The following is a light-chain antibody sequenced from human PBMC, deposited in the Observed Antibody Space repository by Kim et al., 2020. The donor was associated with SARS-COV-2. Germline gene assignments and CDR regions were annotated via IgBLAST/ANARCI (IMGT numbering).Light chain of an antibody. CDR2: LGS. CDR3: MQSLETPYT. J-gene: IGKJ2*01. CDR1: QSLLHSTRYNF. Sequence: IVMTQSPLSLPVTPGEPASISCRSSQSLLHSTRYNFLDWYLQKPGQSPQLLIYLGSNRASGVPDRFSGSGSGTDFTLKINRVEAEDVGVYYCMQSLETPYTFGQGTKLEI. V-gene: IGKV2-28*01.